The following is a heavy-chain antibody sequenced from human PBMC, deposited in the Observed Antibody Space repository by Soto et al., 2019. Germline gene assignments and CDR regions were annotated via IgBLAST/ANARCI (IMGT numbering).Heavy chain of an antibody. CDR3: AKGLATFYYYGMDV. Sequence: PGGSLRLSCAASGFTFSSYAMTWVRQAPGEGLDWVSAISGSGSSTYYAASVKGRFTISRDNSKNTLYLQMNSLRAEDTAVYYCAKGLATFYYYGMDVWGQGTTVTVSS. CDR1: GFTFSSYA. J-gene: IGHJ6*02. CDR2: ISGSGSST. V-gene: IGHV3-23*01. D-gene: IGHD3-9*01.